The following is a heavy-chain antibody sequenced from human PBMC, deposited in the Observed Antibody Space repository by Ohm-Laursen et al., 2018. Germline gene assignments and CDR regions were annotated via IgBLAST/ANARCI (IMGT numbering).Heavy chain of an antibody. V-gene: IGHV4-4*07. D-gene: IGHD3-22*01. Sequence: GTLSLTCTVSGGSISSYYWSWIRQPAGKGLEWIGRIYTSGTTNYNPSLRGRVTISVDTSKNQISLKLSSVTAADTAVYYCARHETLMIDYGMDVWGQGTTVTVSS. J-gene: IGHJ6*02. CDR3: ARHETLMIDYGMDV. CDR2: IYTSGTT. CDR1: GGSISSYY.